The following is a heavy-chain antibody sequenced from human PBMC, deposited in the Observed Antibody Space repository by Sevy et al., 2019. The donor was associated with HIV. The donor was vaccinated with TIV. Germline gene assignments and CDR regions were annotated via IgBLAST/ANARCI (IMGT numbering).Heavy chain of an antibody. D-gene: IGHD2-15*01. CDR1: GFIFSGYN. J-gene: IGHJ6*02. CDR2: ISTSSTYI. CDR3: ARGSCIGGSCHTGYHGMDV. V-gene: IGHV3-21*06. Sequence: WGSLRLSCAASGFIFSGYNMHWVRQAPGKGLEWVSSISTSSTYIYQADSVKGRFTISRDNAQTSVYLQMNSLRVEDTALYYCARGSCIGGSCHTGYHGMDVWGQGTTVTVSS.